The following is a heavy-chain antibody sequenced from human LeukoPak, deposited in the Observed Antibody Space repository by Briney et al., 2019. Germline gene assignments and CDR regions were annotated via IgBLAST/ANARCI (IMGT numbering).Heavy chain of an antibody. J-gene: IGHJ4*02. CDR3: ARGRFLESLDY. Sequence: GGSLRLSCAASGFTFRSFGIHWFRQAPGKGLEWVAFIRFDGSNKYYADSVKGRFTISRDNSKNTLYLQMNSLRAGDTAVYFCARGRFLESLDYWGQGTLVTVSS. CDR1: GFTFRSFG. CDR2: IRFDGSNK. V-gene: IGHV3-30*02. D-gene: IGHD3-3*01.